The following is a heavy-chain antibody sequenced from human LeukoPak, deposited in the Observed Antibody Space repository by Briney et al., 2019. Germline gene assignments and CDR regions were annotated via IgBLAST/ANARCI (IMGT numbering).Heavy chain of an antibody. Sequence: GGSLRLSCVASGFTFSSYWMSWVRQAPGKGLEWVANIKEDGSQKYYVDSVKGRFPVSRDNAKNSLYLQMNSLRAEDTAVYYCARGERTMVRGVIEPYNWFDPWGQGTLVTVSS. J-gene: IGHJ5*02. CDR3: ARGERTMVRGVIEPYNWFDP. V-gene: IGHV3-7*01. CDR1: GFTFSSYW. CDR2: IKEDGSQK. D-gene: IGHD3-10*01.